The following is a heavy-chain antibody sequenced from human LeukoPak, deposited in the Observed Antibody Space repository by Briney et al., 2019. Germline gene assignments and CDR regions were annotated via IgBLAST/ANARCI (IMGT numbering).Heavy chain of an antibody. J-gene: IGHJ3*02. CDR2: VSGSGGST. CDR1: GFTFSSCA. Sequence: GGSLTLSCAASGFTFSSCAMTWVRQAPGKGLEWVSTVSGSGGSTFYADSVKGRFTISRDNSKNTLYLHLSSLRAEDTAIYYCAKAKTAVVDDAFNIWGQGTMVTVSS. V-gene: IGHV3-23*01. D-gene: IGHD6-13*01. CDR3: AKAKTAVVDDAFNI.